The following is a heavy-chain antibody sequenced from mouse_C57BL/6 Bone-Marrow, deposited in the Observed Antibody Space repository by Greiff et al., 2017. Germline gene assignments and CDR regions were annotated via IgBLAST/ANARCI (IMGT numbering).Heavy chain of an antibody. CDR2: IDPSDSYT. V-gene: IGHV1-69*01. D-gene: IGHD1-1*01. J-gene: IGHJ2*01. CDR1: GYTFTSYW. Sequence: VQLQQPGAELVMPGASVKLSCKASGYTFTSYWMHWVKQRPGQGLEWIGEIDPSDSYTNYNQKFKGKSTLTVDKSSSTAYMQLSSLTSEDSAVYYCAREVGLLGDYFDYWGQGTTLTVSS. CDR3: AREVGLLGDYFDY.